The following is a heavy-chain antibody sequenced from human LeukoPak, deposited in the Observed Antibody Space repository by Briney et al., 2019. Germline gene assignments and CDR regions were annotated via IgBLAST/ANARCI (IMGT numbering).Heavy chain of an antibody. CDR2: ISSSSSYI. J-gene: IGHJ5*02. D-gene: IGHD3-3*01. CDR3: ARDQLGYDFWSGYAHTTFDP. Sequence: PGGSLRLSCAASRFTFSSYSMNWVRQAPGKGLEWVSSISSSSSYIYYADSVKGRFTISRDNAKNSLYLQMNSLRAEDTAVYYCARDQLGYDFWSGYAHTTFDPWGQGTLVTVSS. CDR1: RFTFSSYS. V-gene: IGHV3-21*01.